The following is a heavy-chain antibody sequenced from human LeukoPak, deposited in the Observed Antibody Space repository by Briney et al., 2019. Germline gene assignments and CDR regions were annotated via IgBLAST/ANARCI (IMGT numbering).Heavy chain of an antibody. Sequence: SETLSLTCAVYGGSFSGFYWSWIRQPPGEGLEWIGEINHSGGASYNPSLKSRVTFSVDTSKNQFSLKLTSVTAADTAVYYCVRRSGRAGGFDSWGQGTLVTVSS. V-gene: IGHV4-34*01. J-gene: IGHJ4*02. CDR2: INHSGGA. CDR3: VRRSGRAGGFDS. CDR1: GGSFSGFY. D-gene: IGHD3-16*01.